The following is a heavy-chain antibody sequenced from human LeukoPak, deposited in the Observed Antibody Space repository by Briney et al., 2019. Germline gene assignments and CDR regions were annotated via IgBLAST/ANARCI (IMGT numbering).Heavy chain of an antibody. Sequence: ASVKVSCKASGNSFTSCDINWVRQATGQGLEWMGWMNPNSGNTGYAQKFQGRVTMTRNTSISTAYMELSSLRSEDTAVYYCARGNYRYYFDYWGQGTLVTVSS. CDR1: GNSFTSCD. V-gene: IGHV1-8*01. J-gene: IGHJ4*02. D-gene: IGHD1-7*01. CDR2: MNPNSGNT. CDR3: ARGNYRYYFDY.